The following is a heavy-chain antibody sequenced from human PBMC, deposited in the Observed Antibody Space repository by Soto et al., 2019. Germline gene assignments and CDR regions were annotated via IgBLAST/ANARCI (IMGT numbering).Heavy chain of an antibody. Sequence: EVQVLESGGGLVQPGGSLRLSCAATGFTFSDFAMSWVRQAPGKGLEWVSRIYGGGNGPHYADSVKGRVTISRDNSKNPLYLQMNSLRAEDTAVYYCAKMEGMDPWAYSFDYWGQGTPVTVSS. CDR1: GFTFSDFA. D-gene: IGHD2-2*03. CDR3: AKMEGMDPWAYSFDY. CDR2: IYGGGNGP. V-gene: IGHV3-23*01. J-gene: IGHJ4*02.